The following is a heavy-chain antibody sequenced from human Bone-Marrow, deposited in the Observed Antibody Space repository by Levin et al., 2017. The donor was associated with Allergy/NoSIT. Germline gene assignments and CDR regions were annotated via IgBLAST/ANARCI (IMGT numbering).Heavy chain of an antibody. V-gene: IGHV1-2*02. D-gene: IGHD5-18*01. CDR3: ARISYGPSQSEH. Sequence: ASVKVSCKTSGYSFTDYYVHWIRQAPGQGLEWLGWINSNSGVPDYAQKFQGRISITRDTSIRTAFMVLNSLTSDDTAMYYCARISYGPSQSEHWGQGTLVTVSS. J-gene: IGHJ1*01. CDR1: GYSFTDYY. CDR2: INSNSGVP.